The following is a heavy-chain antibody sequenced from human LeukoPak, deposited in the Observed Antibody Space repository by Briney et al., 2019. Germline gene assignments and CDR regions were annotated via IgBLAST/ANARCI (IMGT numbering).Heavy chain of an antibody. J-gene: IGHJ4*02. D-gene: IGHD3-10*02. CDR2: IYYSGST. CDR1: GGSISSYY. Sequence: SQTLSLTCTVSGGSISSYYLSWIRQPPGKGLEWIGYIYYSGSTNYNPSLKSRVTISVDTSKNQSSLKLSSVTAADTAVYYCARVKMTRPDYVWSEGTLVTVSS. V-gene: IGHV4-59*01. CDR3: ARVKMTRPDYV.